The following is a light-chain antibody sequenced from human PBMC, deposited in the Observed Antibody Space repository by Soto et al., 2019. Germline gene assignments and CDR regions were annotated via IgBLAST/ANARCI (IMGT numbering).Light chain of an antibody. CDR3: SSYTSSSVV. CDR2: DVS. V-gene: IGLV2-14*01. CDR1: SSDVGGYNY. J-gene: IGLJ2*01. Sequence: QSALTQPASVSGSPGQSITISCTGPSSDVGGYNYVSWYQQHPGKAPKLMIYDVSNRPSGVSNRVSGSKSANTASLSISGPQAEDEADYYCSSYTSSSVVFGGGTKVTVL.